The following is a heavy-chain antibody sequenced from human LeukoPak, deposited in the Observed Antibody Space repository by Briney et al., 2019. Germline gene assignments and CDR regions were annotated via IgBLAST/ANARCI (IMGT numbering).Heavy chain of an antibody. V-gene: IGHV3-69-1*01. Sequence: GGSLRLSCAASGFTFSDCYVNWVRQAPGKGLEWVSSISSSSPTYYADSVKGRFTISRDNAKNSLCLQMNSLRTEDTAVYYCARGPHLFDPWGQGTLVTVSS. CDR3: ARGPHLFDP. CDR1: GFTFSDCY. CDR2: ISSSSPT. J-gene: IGHJ5*02.